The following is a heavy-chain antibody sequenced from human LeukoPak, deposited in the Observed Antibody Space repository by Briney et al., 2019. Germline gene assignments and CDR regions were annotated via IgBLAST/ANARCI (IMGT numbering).Heavy chain of an antibody. CDR1: GFTFSSYG. D-gene: IGHD1-26*01. CDR2: IRHDGSNI. CDR3: ARRWIVGAASYFDY. J-gene: IGHJ4*02. Sequence: GGSLRLSCAASGFTFSSYGMHWVRQAPGKGLEWVAFIRHDGSNINYADSVKGRFTISRDNSRSTLDLQMNSLRVEDTAVYYCARRWIVGAASYFDYWGQGTLVTVSS. V-gene: IGHV3-30*02.